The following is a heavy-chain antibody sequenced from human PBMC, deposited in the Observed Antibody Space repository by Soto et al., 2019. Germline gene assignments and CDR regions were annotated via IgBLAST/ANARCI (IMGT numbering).Heavy chain of an antibody. CDR3: ARDWEDIVVVVAAPRPPWFDP. V-gene: IGHV3-30-3*01. D-gene: IGHD2-15*01. CDR2: ISYDGSNK. J-gene: IGHJ5*02. Sequence: GGSLRLSCAASGFTFSSYAMHWVRQAPGKGLEWVAVISYDGSNKYYADSVKGRFTISRDNSKNTLYLQMNSLRAEDTAVYYCARDWEDIVVVVAAPRPPWFDPWGQGTLVTVSS. CDR1: GFTFSSYA.